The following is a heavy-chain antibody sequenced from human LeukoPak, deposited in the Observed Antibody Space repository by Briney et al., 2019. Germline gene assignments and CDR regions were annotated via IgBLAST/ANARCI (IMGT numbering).Heavy chain of an antibody. CDR3: AKSGATAPPRYYYYMDV. Sequence: GGSLRLSCAASGFTFSSYGMHWVRQAPGKGLEWVAVISYDGSNKYYADSVKGRFTISRDNSKNTLYLQMNSLRAEDTAVYYCAKSGATAPPRYYYYMDVWGKGTTVTISS. CDR2: ISYDGSNK. V-gene: IGHV3-30*18. D-gene: IGHD1-26*01. CDR1: GFTFSSYG. J-gene: IGHJ6*03.